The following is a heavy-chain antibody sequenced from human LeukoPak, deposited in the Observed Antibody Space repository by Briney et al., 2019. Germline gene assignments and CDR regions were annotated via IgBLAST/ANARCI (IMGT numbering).Heavy chain of an antibody. V-gene: IGHV3-15*01. CDR2: IKSKTDGGTT. Sequence: PGGSLRLSCAASGFTFSNAWISWVRQAPGKGLEWVGRIKSKTDGGTTDYAAPVKGRFTISRDDSKNTLYLQMNSLKTEDTAVYYRTTENYDILTGYYDYWGQGTLVTVSS. D-gene: IGHD3-9*01. CDR3: TTENYDILTGYYDY. CDR1: GFTFSNAW. J-gene: IGHJ4*02.